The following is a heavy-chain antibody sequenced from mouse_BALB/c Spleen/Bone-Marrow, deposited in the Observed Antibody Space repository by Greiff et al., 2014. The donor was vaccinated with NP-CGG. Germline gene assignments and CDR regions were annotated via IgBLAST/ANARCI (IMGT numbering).Heavy chain of an antibody. CDR3: ARHYGTIYYYATDY. CDR2: ISSGSSTI. Sequence: EVQREESGGGLVQPGGSRKLSCAASGFTFSSFGMHWVRQAPEKGLEWVAYISSGSSTIYYADTVKGRFTISRDNPKNTLFLQMTSLRSEDTAMYYCARHYGTIYYYATDYWGQGTSVTVSS. CDR1: GFTFSSFG. J-gene: IGHJ4*01. V-gene: IGHV5-17*02. D-gene: IGHD2-1*01.